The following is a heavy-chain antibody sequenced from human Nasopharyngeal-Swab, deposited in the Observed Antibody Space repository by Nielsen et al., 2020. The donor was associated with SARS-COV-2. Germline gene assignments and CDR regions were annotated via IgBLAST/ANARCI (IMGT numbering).Heavy chain of an antibody. D-gene: IGHD3-16*01. CDR3: ASKTSYDYVWGTDY. CDR2: ISSSSSYI. Sequence: WIRQPPGKGLEWVSPISSSSSYIYYADSVKGRFTISRDNAKNSLYLQMNSLRAEDTAMYYCASKTSYDYVWGTDYWGQGTLVTVSS. V-gene: IGHV3-21*01. J-gene: IGHJ4*02.